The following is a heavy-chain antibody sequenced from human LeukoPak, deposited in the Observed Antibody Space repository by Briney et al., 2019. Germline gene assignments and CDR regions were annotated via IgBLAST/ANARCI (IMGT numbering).Heavy chain of an antibody. V-gene: IGHV3-74*01. Sequence: PGGSLRLSCAASGFTFSNYWMHWVRQVPGKGLVWVSRISSDGNNIQYADSVKGRFTISRDNAKNTLYLQMNSLRVEDTAVYYCARGFPAYYYDSSGYYYAPFDYWGQGTLVTVSS. D-gene: IGHD3-22*01. CDR3: ARGFPAYYYDSSGYYYAPFDY. CDR2: ISSDGNNI. J-gene: IGHJ4*02. CDR1: GFTFSNYW.